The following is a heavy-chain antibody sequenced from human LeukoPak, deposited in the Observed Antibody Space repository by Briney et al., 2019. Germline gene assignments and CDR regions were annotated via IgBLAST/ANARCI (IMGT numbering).Heavy chain of an antibody. V-gene: IGHV1-46*01. D-gene: IGHD3-10*01. Sequence: GASVKVSCKASGYTFTSYYMHWVRQAPGQGLEWMGIINPSGGSTSYAQKFQGRVTMTRDTSTSTVYMELSSLRSEDTAVYYCARTYGSGSYGIYNWFDPWGQGTLVTVSS. CDR3: ARTYGSGSYGIYNWFDP. J-gene: IGHJ5*02. CDR2: INPSGGST. CDR1: GYTFTSYY.